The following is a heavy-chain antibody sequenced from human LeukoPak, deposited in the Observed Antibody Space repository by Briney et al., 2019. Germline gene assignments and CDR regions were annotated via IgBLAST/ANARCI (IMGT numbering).Heavy chain of an antibody. CDR3: ASYGDYVGFDP. Sequence: SETLSLTCTVSGGSISSYYWRWIRQPAGKGLEWIGRIYTSGSTNYNPSLKSRVTMSVDTSKNQFSLKLSSVTAADTAVYYCASYGDYVGFDPWGQGTLVTVSS. J-gene: IGHJ5*02. CDR1: GGSISSYY. V-gene: IGHV4-4*07. D-gene: IGHD4-17*01. CDR2: IYTSGST.